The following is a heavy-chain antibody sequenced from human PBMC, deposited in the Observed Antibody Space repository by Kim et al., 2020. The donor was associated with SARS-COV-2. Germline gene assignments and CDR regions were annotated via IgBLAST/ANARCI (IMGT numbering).Heavy chain of an antibody. D-gene: IGHD3-22*01. V-gene: IGHV4-39*01. J-gene: IGHJ3*02. CDR3: ARHKSIGITMIVVAPLDAFDI. CDR1: GGSISSSSYY. Sequence: SQTLSLTCTVSGGSISSSSYYLGWIRQPPGKGLEWIGSIYYSGSTYYNPSLKSRVTISVDTSKNQFSLKLSSVTAADTAVYYCARHKSIGITMIVVAPLDAFDIWGQGTMVTVSS. CDR2: IYYSGST.